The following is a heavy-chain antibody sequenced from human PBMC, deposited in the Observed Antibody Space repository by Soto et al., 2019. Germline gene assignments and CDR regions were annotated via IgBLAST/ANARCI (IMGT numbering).Heavy chain of an antibody. D-gene: IGHD2-21*01. V-gene: IGHV3-74*01. Sequence: GESLRISCEASGFNFRDFWMHWVRQPPGKGPEWVSNIPSDGRDVSYADSVRGRFTISRDDARNTLYLQMSDLRVEDTAIYYCKSDDSRLLIYYWGQGTKVTVS. CDR2: IPSDGRDV. CDR3: KSDDSRLLIYY. CDR1: GFNFRDFW. J-gene: IGHJ4*02.